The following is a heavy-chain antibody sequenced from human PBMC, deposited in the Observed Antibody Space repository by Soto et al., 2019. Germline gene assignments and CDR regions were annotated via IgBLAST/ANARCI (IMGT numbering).Heavy chain of an antibody. CDR3: ARTNRPNYSYYATDV. J-gene: IGHJ6*02. V-gene: IGHV1-46*01. CDR1: GYTFTSYY. Sequence: ASVKVSCKASGYTFTSYYMHWVRQAPGQGLEWMGIINPSGGSTSYAQKFQGRVTMTRDTSTSTVYMELSSLRSEDTAVYYCARTNRPNYSYYATDVWGQGTTVTVSS. D-gene: IGHD2-8*01. CDR2: INPSGGST.